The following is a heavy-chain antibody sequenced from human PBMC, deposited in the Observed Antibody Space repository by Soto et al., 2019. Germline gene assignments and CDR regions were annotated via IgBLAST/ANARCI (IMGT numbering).Heavy chain of an antibody. CDR1: GGTITSYY. CDR3: ARTYDGSGPNSGGYGFDI. V-gene: IGHV4-59*01. Sequence: SETLSLTCSVSGGTITSYYWSWIRQPPGKGLEWIAYIYYSGSTSYNPSLKSRVSISLDTSKNQFSLKLSSVTAADTAVYYCARTYDGSGPNSGGYGFDIWGQGTMVTVSS. CDR2: IYYSGST. D-gene: IGHD3-22*01. J-gene: IGHJ3*02.